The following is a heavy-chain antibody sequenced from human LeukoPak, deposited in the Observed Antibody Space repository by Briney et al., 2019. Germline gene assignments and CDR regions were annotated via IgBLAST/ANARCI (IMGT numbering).Heavy chain of an antibody. CDR3: ARGFKAYDILTGSPQLGI. J-gene: IGHJ3*02. CDR1: GGTFSSYT. D-gene: IGHD3-9*01. Sequence: SVKVSCEASGGTFSSYTISWVRQAPGQGLEWMGRIIPILGIANYAQKFQGRVTITADKSTSTAYMELSSLRSEDTAVYYCARGFKAYDILTGSPQLGIWGQGTMVTVSS. V-gene: IGHV1-69*02. CDR2: IIPILGIA.